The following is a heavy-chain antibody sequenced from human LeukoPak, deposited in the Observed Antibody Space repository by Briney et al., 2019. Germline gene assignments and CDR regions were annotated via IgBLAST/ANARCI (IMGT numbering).Heavy chain of an antibody. V-gene: IGHV3-74*01. CDR3: AREWGATGTYFMDV. CDR2: ISSDESST. Sequence: GGSLRLSCAASGFTFNSYWMHWVRQAPGKGLVWVSRISSDESSTIYADSVKGRFAISRDNAKNTLYLQMNSLRGEDTAGYYCAREWGATGTYFMDVWGKGTNVTV. D-gene: IGHD1-26*01. CDR1: GFTFNSYW. J-gene: IGHJ6*03.